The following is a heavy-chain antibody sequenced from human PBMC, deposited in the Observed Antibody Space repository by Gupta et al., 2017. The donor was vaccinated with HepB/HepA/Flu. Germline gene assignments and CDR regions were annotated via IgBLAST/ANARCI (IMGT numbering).Heavy chain of an antibody. Sequence: EVQFSESGGVLVQPGMSLKLSCAPSGFTFTNYAMGWVRQSPGKGLEWVAVITIVSGDIFYADSVEGRFTVSRDNSKNTIYLQMSSLRAEDTAVYYCVKKRKMSNWYDKLNDWGQGTLVTVSS. V-gene: IGHV3-23*01. CDR3: VKKRKMSNWYDKLND. CDR2: ITIVSGDI. CDR1: GFTFTNYA. D-gene: IGHD1-1*01. J-gene: IGHJ4*02.